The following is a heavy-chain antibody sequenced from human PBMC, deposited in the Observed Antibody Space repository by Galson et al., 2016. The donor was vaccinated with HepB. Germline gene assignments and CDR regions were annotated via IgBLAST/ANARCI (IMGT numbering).Heavy chain of an antibody. D-gene: IGHD5-24*01. Sequence: SLRLSCAASGFTFSTYAMHWVRQAPGKGLEWVAVISYDGSHTHYRDSVKGRFTISRDNSKNTLYLQMNSLRREDTAVYYGARPRRWPQYYYGLDVWGQGTTVTVSS. CDR1: GFTFSTYA. CDR2: ISYDGSHT. V-gene: IGHV3-30-3*01. J-gene: IGHJ6*02. CDR3: ARPRRWPQYYYGLDV.